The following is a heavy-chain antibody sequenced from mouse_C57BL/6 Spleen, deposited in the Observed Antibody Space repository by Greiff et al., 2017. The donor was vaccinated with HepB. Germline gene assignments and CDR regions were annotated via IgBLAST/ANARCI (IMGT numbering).Heavy chain of an antibody. CDR2: SRNKASDYTT. CDR3: ARDYWGPMDY. Sequence: EVKLMESGGGLVQSGRSLRLSCATSGFTFSDFYMEWVRQAPGKGLEWIAASRNKASDYTTEYSASVKGRFIVSRDTSQNILYLQMNALRPEDTAIYYCARDYWGPMDYWGQGTSVTVSS. J-gene: IGHJ4*01. V-gene: IGHV7-1*01. CDR1: GFTFSDFY. D-gene: IGHD4-1*01.